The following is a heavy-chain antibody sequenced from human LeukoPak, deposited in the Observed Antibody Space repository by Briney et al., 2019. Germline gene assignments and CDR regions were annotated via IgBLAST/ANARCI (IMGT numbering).Heavy chain of an antibody. CDR3: VRVFCSESSCFYFDS. D-gene: IGHD2-15*01. J-gene: IGHJ4*02. CDR2: IHHTGIT. V-gene: IGHV4-4*02. CDR1: GDSISTTHW. Sequence: SETLSLTCGVSGDSISTTHWWSWVRQPPGKGLEWIGEIHHTGITHYSPSLNSRVTISVEKSQNQFSLKLNSVTAADTAVYYCVRVFCSESSCFYFDSWGQGTLVTVSP.